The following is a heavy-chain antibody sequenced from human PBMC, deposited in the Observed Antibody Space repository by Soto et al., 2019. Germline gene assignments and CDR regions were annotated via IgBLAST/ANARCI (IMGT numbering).Heavy chain of an antibody. CDR1: RGSISNYF. V-gene: IGHV4-59*12. CDR2: ISYSGTT. J-gene: IGHJ6*03. CDR3: ARNEVAIFGVVTYYYYMDV. D-gene: IGHD3-3*01. Sequence: SETLSLTCTVSRGSISNYFWTWIRQPPGRGLEWIGYISYSGTTNYNASLKSRVTISVDTSKNQFSLKLSSVTAADTAVYYCARNEVAIFGVVTYYYYMDVWGKGTTVTVS.